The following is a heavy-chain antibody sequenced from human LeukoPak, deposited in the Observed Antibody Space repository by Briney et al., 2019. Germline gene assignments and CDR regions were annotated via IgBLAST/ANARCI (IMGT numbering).Heavy chain of an antibody. CDR3: ARVIRGYNGMDV. CDR1: GYTFTSYY. V-gene: IGHV1-46*01. D-gene: IGHD2/OR15-2a*01. CDR2: INPSGGST. J-gene: IGHJ6*02. Sequence: GASVKVSCKASGYTFTSYYMHWVRQAPGQGLEWMGIINPSGGSTSYAQKFQGRVTMTRDTSTSTVYMELSSLGSEDTAVYYCARVIRGYNGMDVWGQGTTVTVSS.